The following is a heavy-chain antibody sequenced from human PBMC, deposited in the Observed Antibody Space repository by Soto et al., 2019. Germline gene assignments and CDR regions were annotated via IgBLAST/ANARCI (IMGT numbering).Heavy chain of an antibody. CDR1: GFTFSSYG. D-gene: IGHD6-19*01. CDR3: ARDPTVASGWYTEYGWFDP. CDR2: IWYDGSNK. Sequence: QVQLVESGGGVVQPGRSLRLSCAASGFTFSSYGMHRVRQAPGKGLVWEAVIWYDGSNKYYADSVKGRFTISRDNSKIPLYLQMNSLRAEDTAVYYCARDPTVASGWYTEYGWFDPGGQGTLVTVSS. J-gene: IGHJ5*02. V-gene: IGHV3-33*01.